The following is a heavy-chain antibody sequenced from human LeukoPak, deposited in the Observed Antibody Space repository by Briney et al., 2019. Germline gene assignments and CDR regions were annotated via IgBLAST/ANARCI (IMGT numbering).Heavy chain of an antibody. CDR1: GFTFSTYE. V-gene: IGHV3-48*03. CDR2: ISSSGSTI. D-gene: IGHD4-17*01. CDR3: ARGGDSHSGFDY. Sequence: GGSLRLSCAASGFTFSTYEMNWVRQAPGKGLEWVSYISSSGSTIYYADSVKGRFTISRDNAKNSLYLQMNSLRDEDTAVYYCARGGDSHSGFDYWGQGTLVTVSS. J-gene: IGHJ4*02.